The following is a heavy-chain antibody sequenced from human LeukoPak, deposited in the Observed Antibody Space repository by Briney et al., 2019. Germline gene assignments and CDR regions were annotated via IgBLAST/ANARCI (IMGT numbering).Heavy chain of an antibody. V-gene: IGHV3-21*01. CDR1: GFTFSSYS. CDR3: ARDKFGVSSSLIDY. J-gene: IGHJ4*02. CDR2: ISSSSSYI. Sequence: PGGSLRLSCAASGFTFSSYSMNWVRQAPGKGLEWVSSISSSSSYIYYADSVKGRFTISRDNSKNTLYLQMNSLRVEDTAVYYCARDKFGVSSSLIDYWGQGTLVTVSS. D-gene: IGHD6-13*01.